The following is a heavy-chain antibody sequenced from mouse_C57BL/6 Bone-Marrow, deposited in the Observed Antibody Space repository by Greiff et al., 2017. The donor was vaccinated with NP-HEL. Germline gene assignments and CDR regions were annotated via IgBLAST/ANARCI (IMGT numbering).Heavy chain of an antibody. V-gene: IGHV1-39*01. D-gene: IGHD1-1*01. Sequence: VQLQQSGPELVKPGASVKISCKASGYSFTDYNMNWVKQSNGKSLEWIGVINPNYGTTSYNQKFKGKATLTVDQSSSTAYMQLNSLTAVDYAVNYCARFHYYGSSRYIDYWGQGTTLTVSS. J-gene: IGHJ2*01. CDR3: ARFHYYGSSRYIDY. CDR2: INPNYGTT. CDR1: GYSFTDYN.